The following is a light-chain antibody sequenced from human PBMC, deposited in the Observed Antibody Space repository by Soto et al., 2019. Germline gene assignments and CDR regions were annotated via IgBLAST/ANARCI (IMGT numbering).Light chain of an antibody. V-gene: IGKV1-39*01. J-gene: IGKJ5*01. CDR1: QNINIF. CDR2: AAS. CDR3: QQSYNSPPIT. Sequence: DIHVTQSPSSLSASLGDRVTITLRTSQNINIFLNWYQQRPGKAPTLLIYAASSLQSGVPSRFRGSGYGTDFALTITSLQPEDFATYYCQQSYNSPPITFGQGTRLEIK.